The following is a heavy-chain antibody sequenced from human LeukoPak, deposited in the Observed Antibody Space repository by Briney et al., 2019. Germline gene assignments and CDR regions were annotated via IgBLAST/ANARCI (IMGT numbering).Heavy chain of an antibody. CDR2: IYHSGST. V-gene: IGHV4-38-2*02. CDR3: AREGSSSWYRWFDP. CDR1: GYSISSGYY. Sequence: SETLSLTCTVSGYSISSGYYWGWIRQPPGKGLEWIGSIYHSGSTYYNPSLKSRVTISVDTSKNQFSLKLSSVTAADTAVYYCAREGSSSWYRWFDPWGQGTLVTVSS. J-gene: IGHJ5*02. D-gene: IGHD6-13*01.